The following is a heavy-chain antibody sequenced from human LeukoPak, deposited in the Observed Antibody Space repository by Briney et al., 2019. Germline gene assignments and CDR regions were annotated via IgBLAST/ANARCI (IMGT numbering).Heavy chain of an antibody. CDR2: ISRLSGTI. CDR3: VRDQGGAVSY. CDR1: GFTFSSYS. J-gene: IGHJ4*02. V-gene: IGHV3-48*01. D-gene: IGHD3-16*01. Sequence: GGSLRLSCAASGFTFSSYSMNWVRQAPGKGLEWVSYISRLSGTIYYADSVKGRFIISRDNAKSSLFLQMNSLRAEDTSVYYCVRDQGGAVSYWGQGTLVTVSS.